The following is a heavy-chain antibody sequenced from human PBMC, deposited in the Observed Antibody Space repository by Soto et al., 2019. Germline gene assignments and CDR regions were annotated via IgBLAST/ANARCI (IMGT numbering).Heavy chain of an antibody. Sequence: QLQLQESGPGLVKPSETLSLTGTVSGGSISSRSYSWDWFRQPPGKGLEWIGSIYYSGSTYYNPSLKSRVTIADDTSTNRFSLKLSSVNAVDTSVYYCARHARSSYHDSSGYLDYCGQGTLVTVSS. D-gene: IGHD3-22*01. CDR1: GGSISSRSYS. J-gene: IGHJ4*02. V-gene: IGHV4-39*01. CDR2: IYYSGST. CDR3: ARHARSSYHDSSGYLDY.